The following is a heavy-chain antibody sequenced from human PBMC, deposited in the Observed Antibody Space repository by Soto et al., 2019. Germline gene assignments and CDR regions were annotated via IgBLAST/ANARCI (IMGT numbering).Heavy chain of an antibody. CDR1: GFTFIGFA. J-gene: IGHJ6*02. D-gene: IGHD2-8*01. CDR3: TSGVSLNYYYGMDV. CDR2: IRSKANSYAT. Sequence: GGSLRLSCAASGFTFIGFAMHWVRQASGRGLEWVGRIRSKANSYATVYAASVKGRFTISRDDSKNTAYLQMNSLKTEDTAVYYCTSGVSLNYYYGMDVWGQGTTVTVSS. V-gene: IGHV3-73*01.